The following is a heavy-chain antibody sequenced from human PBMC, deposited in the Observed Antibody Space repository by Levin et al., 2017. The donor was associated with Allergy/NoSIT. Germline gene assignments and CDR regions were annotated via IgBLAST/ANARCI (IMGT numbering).Heavy chain of an antibody. CDR1: GFTFSNAW. V-gene: IGHV3-15*01. CDR2: IKSKANGGTI. Sequence: GESLKISCVGSGFTFSNAWMNWVRQAPGKGLEWVGRIKSKANGGTIDYAAPVRGRFTVSRDDSKNTFYLQVNSLKTEDTAVYYCSTGGFYFDYWGQGTLVTVSS. J-gene: IGHJ4*02. CDR3: STGGFYFDY.